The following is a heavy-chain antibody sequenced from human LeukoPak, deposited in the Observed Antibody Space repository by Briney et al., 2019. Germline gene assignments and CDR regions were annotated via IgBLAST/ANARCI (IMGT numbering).Heavy chain of an antibody. Sequence: ASVKVSCKASGGTFSSYAISWVRQAPGQGLEWMGRIMPMFGTANYAQKFQGRVTITADESTSTAYMELSSLRSEDTAVYYCARDLTIFGVVTGGGFDPWGQGTLVTVSS. CDR2: IMPMFGTA. CDR3: ARDLTIFGVVTGGGFDP. D-gene: IGHD3-3*01. J-gene: IGHJ5*02. CDR1: GGTFSSYA. V-gene: IGHV1-69*13.